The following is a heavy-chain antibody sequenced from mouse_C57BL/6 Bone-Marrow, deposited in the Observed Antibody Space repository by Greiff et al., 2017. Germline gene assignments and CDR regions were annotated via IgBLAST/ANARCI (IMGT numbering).Heavy chain of an antibody. Sequence: VQLQQPGAELVKPGASVKLSCKASGYTFTSYWMNWVKQRPGQGLEWIGMIHPNSGSTNYNEKFKSKATLTVDKSSSTAYMQLSSLTSEDSAVSYCSRGPYYYGPFDYWGQGTTLTVSS. CDR2: IHPNSGST. J-gene: IGHJ2*01. CDR3: SRGPYYYGPFDY. D-gene: IGHD1-1*01. V-gene: IGHV1-64*01. CDR1: GYTFTSYW.